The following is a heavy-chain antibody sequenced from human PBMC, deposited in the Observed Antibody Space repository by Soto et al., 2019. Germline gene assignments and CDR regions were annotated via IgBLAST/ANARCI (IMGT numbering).Heavy chain of an antibody. CDR2: INHSGST. Sequence: SETLSLTCAVYGGSFSGYYWSWIRQPPGKGLEWIGEINHSGSTNYNPSLKSRVTISVDTSKNQFSLKLSSVTAADTAVYYCARYPKQQLAHDSWYYYGMDVWGQGTTVTVSS. V-gene: IGHV4-34*01. J-gene: IGHJ6*02. CDR1: GGSFSGYY. D-gene: IGHD6-13*01. CDR3: ARYPKQQLAHDSWYYYGMDV.